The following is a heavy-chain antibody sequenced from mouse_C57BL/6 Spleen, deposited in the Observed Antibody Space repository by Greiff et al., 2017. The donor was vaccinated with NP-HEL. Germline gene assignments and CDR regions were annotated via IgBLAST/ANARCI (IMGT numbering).Heavy chain of an antibody. CDR3: ARIGNYALDY. D-gene: IGHD2-1*01. V-gene: IGHV1-52*01. J-gene: IGHJ2*01. CDR1: GYTFTSYW. Sequence: VQLQQPGAELVRPGSSVKLSCKASGYTFTSYWMHWVKQRPIQGLEWIGNIDPSDSDTHYNQKFKDKATLTVDKSSSTAYMQLSSLTSEDSAVYYCARIGNYALDYWGQGTTLTVSS. CDR2: IDPSDSDT.